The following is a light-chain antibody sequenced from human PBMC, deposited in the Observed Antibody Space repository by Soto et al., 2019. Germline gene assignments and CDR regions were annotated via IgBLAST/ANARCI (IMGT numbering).Light chain of an antibody. CDR1: QVISSY. CDR3: QQYYSYPPWT. J-gene: IGKJ1*01. CDR2: AAS. Sequence: AIRMTQSPSSLSASTGDRVTITCRASQVISSYLAWYQQKPGKAPKLLIYAASTLQSGVPSRFSGSGSGTDFTLTISCLQSADFATYYCQQYYSYPPWTFGQGTKVEIK. V-gene: IGKV1-8*01.